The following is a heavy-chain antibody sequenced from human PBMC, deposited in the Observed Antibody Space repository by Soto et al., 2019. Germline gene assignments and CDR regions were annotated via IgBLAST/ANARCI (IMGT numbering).Heavy chain of an antibody. CDR1: GGTFSSYA. Sequence: SVKVSCKASGGTFSSYAISWVRQAPGQGLEWMGGIIPIFGTANYAQRFQGRVTITADESTSTAYMELSSLRSEDTAVYYCARVPPGGYCSGGSCYYYYGMDVWGQGTTVTVSS. J-gene: IGHJ6*02. CDR3: ARVPPGGYCSGGSCYYYYGMDV. CDR2: IIPIFGTA. V-gene: IGHV1-69*13. D-gene: IGHD2-15*01.